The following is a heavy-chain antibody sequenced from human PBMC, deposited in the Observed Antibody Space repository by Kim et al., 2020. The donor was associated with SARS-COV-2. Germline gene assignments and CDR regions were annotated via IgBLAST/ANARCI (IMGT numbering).Heavy chain of an antibody. V-gene: IGHV3-30*02. D-gene: IGHD3-22*01. Sequence: KGRFTISRDNAKNTLYLQMNSLRAEDTAVYYCAKVDTYFYDSSGYHGVYYWGQGTLVTVSS. CDR3: AKVDTYFYDSSGYHGVYY. J-gene: IGHJ4*02.